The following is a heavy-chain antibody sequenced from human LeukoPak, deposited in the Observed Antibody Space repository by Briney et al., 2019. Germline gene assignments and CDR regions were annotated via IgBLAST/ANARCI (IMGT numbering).Heavy chain of an antibody. CDR1: GGSISSSSYY. D-gene: IGHD6-13*01. Sequence: PSETLSLTCTVSGGSISSSSYYWGWIRQPPGKGLEWIGSIYYSGSTYYNPSLKSRVTISVDTSKNQFSLKLSSVTAADTAVYYCARDQGAAAGTPYWYFDLWGRGTLVTVSS. CDR2: IYYSGST. V-gene: IGHV4-39*07. J-gene: IGHJ2*01. CDR3: ARDQGAAAGTPYWYFDL.